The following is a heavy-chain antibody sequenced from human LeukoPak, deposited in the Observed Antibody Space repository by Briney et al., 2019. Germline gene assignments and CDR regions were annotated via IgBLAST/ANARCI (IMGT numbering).Heavy chain of an antibody. CDR1: GFTFSSYA. CDR2: ISYDGSNK. Sequence: GGSLRLSCAASGFTFSSYAMHWVRQAPGKGLEWVAVISYDGSNKYYADSVKGRFTISRDNSKNTLYLQMNSLRAEDTAVYYCARAGGQLLHFDYWGQGTLVTVSS. J-gene: IGHJ4*02. D-gene: IGHD4-11*01. CDR3: ARAGGQLLHFDY. V-gene: IGHV3-30-3*01.